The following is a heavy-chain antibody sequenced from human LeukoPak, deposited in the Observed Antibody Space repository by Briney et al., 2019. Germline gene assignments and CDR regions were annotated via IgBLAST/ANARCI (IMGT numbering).Heavy chain of an antibody. Sequence: GGSLILSCAASGFTFSSYSMNWVRQAPGKGLEWVSSISSSSSYIYYADSVKGRFTISRDNARNSLYLQMNSLRAEDTAVYYCARDPLLWFGELESDYWGQGTLVTVSS. CDR2: ISSSSSYI. V-gene: IGHV3-21*01. D-gene: IGHD3-10*01. J-gene: IGHJ4*02. CDR3: ARDPLLWFGELESDY. CDR1: GFTFSSYS.